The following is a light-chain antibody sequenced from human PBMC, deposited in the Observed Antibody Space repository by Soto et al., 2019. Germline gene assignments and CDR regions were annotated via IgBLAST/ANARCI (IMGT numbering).Light chain of an antibody. Sequence: DIQMTQSPSTLSASVGARVTITCRASQNIDRWLAWYQQKPGRAPHLLIYEASTLESGVPSRFSGSGSGTEFTLTISSLQPDDFATDYCRHDYVYPISFGQGTRLEIK. CDR2: EAS. CDR1: QNIDRW. V-gene: IGKV1-5*03. CDR3: RHDYVYPIS. J-gene: IGKJ5*01.